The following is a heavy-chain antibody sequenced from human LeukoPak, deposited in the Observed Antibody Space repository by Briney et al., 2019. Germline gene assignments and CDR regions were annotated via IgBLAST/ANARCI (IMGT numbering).Heavy chain of an antibody. J-gene: IGHJ5*02. V-gene: IGHV4-31*03. Sequence: SETLSLTCTVSGGSISSGGYYWSWIRQHPGKGLEWIGYIYYSGSTYYNPSLKSRVTISVDTPKNQFSLKLSSVTAADTAVYYCARGRGYYDPFDPWGQGTLVTVSS. CDR2: IYYSGST. CDR3: ARGRGYYDPFDP. CDR1: GGSISSGGYY. D-gene: IGHD3-22*01.